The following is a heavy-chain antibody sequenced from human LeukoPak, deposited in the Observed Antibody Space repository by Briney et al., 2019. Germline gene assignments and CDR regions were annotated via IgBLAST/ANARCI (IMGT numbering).Heavy chain of an antibody. Sequence: ASVKVSCKASGYTFTGYYMHWVRQAPGQGLEWMGWINPNSGGTNYAQKFQGRVTVTRDTSISTAYMELSRLRSDDTAVYYCARALVPAAIRWFDPWGQGTLVTVSS. V-gene: IGHV1-2*02. CDR3: ARALVPAAIRWFDP. J-gene: IGHJ5*02. CDR2: INPNSGGT. CDR1: GYTFTGYY. D-gene: IGHD2-2*01.